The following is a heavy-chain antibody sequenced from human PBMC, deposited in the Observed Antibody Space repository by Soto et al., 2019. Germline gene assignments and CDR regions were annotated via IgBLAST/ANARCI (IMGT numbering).Heavy chain of an antibody. CDR1: GDSFNDYY. V-gene: IGHV1-2*04. D-gene: IGHD5-12*01. J-gene: IGHJ6*03. Sequence: QVQLVQSGAEVRKPGASVTVSCRSSGDSFNDYYIHWVRQAPGQGFEWMGWINPNGGVTKYAQKFQGWVSMTRDTSIRTVYMQLSRLRSDDTAVYYCARERGGATATLAYSDFYMDVWGTGTTVTVSS. CDR2: INPNGGVT. CDR3: ARERGGATATLAYSDFYMDV.